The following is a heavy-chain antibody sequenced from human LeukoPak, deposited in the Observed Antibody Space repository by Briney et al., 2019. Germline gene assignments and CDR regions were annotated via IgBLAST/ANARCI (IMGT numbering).Heavy chain of an antibody. CDR1: GYTFTSYD. CDR2: MNPNSGNT. D-gene: IGHD6-13*01. CDR3: ARVGQLANWFDP. V-gene: IGHV1-8*01. J-gene: IGHJ5*02. Sequence: ASVKVSCKASGYTFTSYDINWVRQATGQGLEWMGWMNPNSGNTGYAQKFQGRVTMTRNTSISTAYMEPSSLRSEDTAVYYCARVGQLANWFDPWGQGTLVTVSS.